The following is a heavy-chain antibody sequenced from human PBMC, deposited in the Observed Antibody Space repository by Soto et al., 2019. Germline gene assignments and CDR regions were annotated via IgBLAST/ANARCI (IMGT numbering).Heavy chain of an antibody. Sequence: EVQLVESGGGLVQPGESLRLSCAVSGFTFNNYAMSWVRQAPGKGLEWVSIISGNGDATYYADSVKGRFTSSRDNSKNSLYLQMNSLRAEDTAIYYCAKCGSSKNFDNWGQGTLVTVSS. CDR3: AKCGSSKNFDN. V-gene: IGHV3-23*04. J-gene: IGHJ4*02. CDR2: ISGNGDAT. D-gene: IGHD5-12*01. CDR1: GFTFNNYA.